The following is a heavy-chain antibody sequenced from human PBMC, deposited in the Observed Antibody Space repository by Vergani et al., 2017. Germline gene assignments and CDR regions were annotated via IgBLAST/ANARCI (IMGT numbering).Heavy chain of an antibody. CDR1: GFTFSSYR. CDR3: ARDRYYLGSESYPYFYFYGLDV. V-gene: IGHV3-21*03. Sequence: EVQLLESGGGLVQPGGSLRLSCAASGFTFSSYRMNWVRQAPGKGLEWVSSISSSRSYIHYSDSLKGRFTISRENAKSSLSPQMNSLRAEDTGVYYCARDRYYLGSESYPYFYFYGLDVWGQGTAVTVSS. CDR2: ISSSRSYI. J-gene: IGHJ6*02. D-gene: IGHD3-10*01.